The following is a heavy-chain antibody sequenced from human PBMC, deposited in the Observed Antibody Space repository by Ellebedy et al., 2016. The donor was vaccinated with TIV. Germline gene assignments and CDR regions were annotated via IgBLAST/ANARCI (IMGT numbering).Heavy chain of an antibody. D-gene: IGHD4-23*01. J-gene: IGHJ3*02. V-gene: IGHV1-46*01. CDR3: ARGYGGVDAFDI. CDR2: INPSGGST. Sequence: ASVKVSCXASGYTFTGYYMHWVRQAPGQGLEWMGIINPSGGSTSYAQKFQGRVTMTRDTSTSTVYMELSSLRSEDTAVYYCARGYGGVDAFDIWGQGTMVTVSS. CDR1: GYTFTGYY.